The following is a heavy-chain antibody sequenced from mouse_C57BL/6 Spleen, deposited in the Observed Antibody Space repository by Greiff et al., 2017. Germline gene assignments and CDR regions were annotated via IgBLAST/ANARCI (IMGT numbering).Heavy chain of an antibody. CDR1: GFTFSSYA. CDR3: ARGGYDYDDFAY. CDR2: ISDGGSYT. D-gene: IGHD2-4*01. Sequence: EVKLMESGGGLVKPGGSLKLSCAASGFTFSSYAMSWVRQTPEKRLEWVATISDGGSYTYYPENVKGRFTISRDNAKNNPYLQMSHLKSEDTAMYYCARGGYDYDDFAYWGQGTLVTVSA. V-gene: IGHV5-4*03. J-gene: IGHJ3*01.